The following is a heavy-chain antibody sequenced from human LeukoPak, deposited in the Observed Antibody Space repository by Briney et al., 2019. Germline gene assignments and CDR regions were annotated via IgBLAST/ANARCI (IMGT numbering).Heavy chain of an antibody. CDR1: GFTFSSHP. J-gene: IGHJ4*02. D-gene: IGHD1-26*01. V-gene: IGHV3-21*01. CDR3: ARGESEWELLY. CDR2: ISSSSSYI. Sequence: GGSLRLSCAASGFTFSSHPMDWVRQAPGKGLEWVSSISSSSSYIYYADSVKGRFTISRDNAKNSLYLQMNSLRAEDTAVYYCARGESEWELLYWGQGTLVTVSS.